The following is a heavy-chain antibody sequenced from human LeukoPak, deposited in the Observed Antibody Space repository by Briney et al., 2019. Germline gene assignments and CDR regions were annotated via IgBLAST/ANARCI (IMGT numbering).Heavy chain of an antibody. CDR2: INGDGRNI. CDR1: GFTFSSYW. Sequence: GGSLRLSCVASGFTFSSYWMHWVRQDPRKGLVWVSRINGDGRNINYADSVRGRFTISRDNAKNTLYLQMNTLRVEDTAVYYCARDRAYDAFDIWGQGTMVTVSS. CDR3: ARDRAYDAFDI. V-gene: IGHV3-74*01. J-gene: IGHJ3*02. D-gene: IGHD1-26*01.